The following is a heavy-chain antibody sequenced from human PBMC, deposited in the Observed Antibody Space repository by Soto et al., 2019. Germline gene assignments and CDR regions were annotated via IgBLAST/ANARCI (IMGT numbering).Heavy chain of an antibody. CDR2: IWYDGSNK. D-gene: IGHD6-13*01. V-gene: IGHV3-33*01. J-gene: IGHJ6*02. CDR1: GFTFSSYG. CDR3: AREHSSSWYALQYYYYYGMDV. Sequence: QVQLVESGGGVVQPGRSLRLSCAASGFTFSSYGMHWVRQAPGKGLEWVAVIWYDGSNKYYADSVKGRFTISRDNSKNTTELRMNSLRTEDTAVYYCAREHSSSWYALQYYYYYGMDVWGQGTTVTVSS.